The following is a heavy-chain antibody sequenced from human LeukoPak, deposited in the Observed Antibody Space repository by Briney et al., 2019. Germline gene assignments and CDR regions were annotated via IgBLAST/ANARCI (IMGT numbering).Heavy chain of an antibody. J-gene: IGHJ4*02. CDR1: GYTFTGYY. Sequence: GASVEVSCKASGYTFTGYYMHWVRQAPGQGLEWMGWINLNSGGTNYAQKFQGRVTMTRDTSISPAYMELSRLRSDDTAVYYCARLYYYDSSGYYYWGQGTLVTVSS. CDR3: ARLYYYDSSGYYY. CDR2: INLNSGGT. D-gene: IGHD3-22*01. V-gene: IGHV1-2*02.